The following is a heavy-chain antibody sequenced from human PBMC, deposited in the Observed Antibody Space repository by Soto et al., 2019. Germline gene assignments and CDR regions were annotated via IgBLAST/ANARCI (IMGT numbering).Heavy chain of an antibody. V-gene: IGHV5-10-1*01. J-gene: IGHJ6*02. CDR1: GYSFTSYW. CDR2: IDPSDSYT. Sequence: PGESLKISCKGSGYSFTSYWISWVRQMPGKGLEWMGRIDPSDSYTNYSPSFQGHVTISADKSISTAYLQWSSLKASDTAMYYCARRPIPPHTMVRGVTYYYYGMDVWGQGTTVTVSS. CDR3: ARRPIPPHTMVRGVTYYYYGMDV. D-gene: IGHD3-10*01.